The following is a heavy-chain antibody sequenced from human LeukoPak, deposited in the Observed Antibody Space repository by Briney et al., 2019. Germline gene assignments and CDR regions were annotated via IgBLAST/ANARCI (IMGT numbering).Heavy chain of an antibody. J-gene: IGHJ4*02. CDR3: ALASPTNSAGLGPYY. D-gene: IGHD6-13*01. Sequence: GRSLRLSCAASGFTFSSYSMNWVRQAPGKGLEWVSSISSSSSYIYYADSVKGRFTISRDNAKNSLYLQMNSLRAEDTAVYYCALASPTNSAGLGPYYWGQGTLVTVSS. V-gene: IGHV3-21*01. CDR2: ISSSSSYI. CDR1: GFTFSSYS.